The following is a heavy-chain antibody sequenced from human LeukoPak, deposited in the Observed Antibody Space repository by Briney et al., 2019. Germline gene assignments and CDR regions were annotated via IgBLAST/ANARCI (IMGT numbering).Heavy chain of an antibody. CDR1: GGSLSSSNW. CDR2: IYHSGST. V-gene: IGHV4-4*02. J-gene: IGHJ6*02. D-gene: IGHD5-12*01. CDR3: ARGGYYYGMDA. Sequence: SETLSLTCAVSGGSLSSSNWWSWAGQPPGKGVEWIGEIYHSGSTNYNPFLKSRVTISVDKSKNQFSLKLSSVTAADTAVYYCARGGYYYGMDAWGQGTTVTVSS.